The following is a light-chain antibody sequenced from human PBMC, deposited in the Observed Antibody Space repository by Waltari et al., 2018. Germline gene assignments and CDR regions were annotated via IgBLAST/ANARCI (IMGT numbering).Light chain of an antibody. J-gene: IGLJ1*01. Sequence: SYELTQPPSVSVSPGPPASITCSGDTLGDKYACWYQQKPGQSPVLVIYQDTKRPSGIPERFSGSNSGNTATLTISGTQAMDEADYYCQAWDSRTYVFGTGTKVTVL. CDR2: QDT. CDR3: QAWDSRTYV. CDR1: TLGDKY. V-gene: IGLV3-1*01.